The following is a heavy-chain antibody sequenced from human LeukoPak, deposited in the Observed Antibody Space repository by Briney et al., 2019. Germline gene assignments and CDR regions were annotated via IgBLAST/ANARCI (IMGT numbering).Heavy chain of an antibody. CDR3: AREFSLAAAGIVAGGPYFDY. V-gene: IGHV3-48*03. CDR2: ISSSGSTI. J-gene: IGHJ4*02. Sequence: GGSLRLSCAASGFTFSSYEMNWVRQAPGKGLEWVSYISSSGSTIYYADSVKGRFTISRDNAKNSLCLQMNSLRAEDTALYYCAREFSLAAAGIVAGGPYFDYWDRDPLVSVSS. CDR1: GFTFSSYE. D-gene: IGHD6-13*01.